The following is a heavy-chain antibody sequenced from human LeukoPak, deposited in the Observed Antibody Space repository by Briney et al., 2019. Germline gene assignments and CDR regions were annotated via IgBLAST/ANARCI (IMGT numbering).Heavy chain of an antibody. J-gene: IGHJ4*02. CDR3: AQWSRYFDY. V-gene: IGHV3-23*01. D-gene: IGHD1-26*01. CDR1: GFTFSSYA. CDR2: ISDSGGST. Sequence: GGSLRLSCAASGFTFSSYAMSWVRQAPGKGLEWVSGISDSGGSTYYADSVKGRFTISRDNSKNTLYLQMNSLRAEDTALYFCAQWSRYFDYWGQGTLVTVSS.